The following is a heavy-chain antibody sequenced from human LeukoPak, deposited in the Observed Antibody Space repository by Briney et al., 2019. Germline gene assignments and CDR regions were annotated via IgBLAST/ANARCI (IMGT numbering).Heavy chain of an antibody. V-gene: IGHV1-3*01. J-gene: IGHJ3*02. Sequence: ASVKVSCKASGGTFSSYAISWVRQAPGQRLEWMGWINAGNGNTKYSQKFQGRVTITRDTSASTAYMELSSLRSEDTAVYYCARVPRQQLVRDAFDIWGQGTMVTVSS. CDR1: GGTFSSYA. D-gene: IGHD6-13*01. CDR3: ARVPRQQLVRDAFDI. CDR2: INAGNGNT.